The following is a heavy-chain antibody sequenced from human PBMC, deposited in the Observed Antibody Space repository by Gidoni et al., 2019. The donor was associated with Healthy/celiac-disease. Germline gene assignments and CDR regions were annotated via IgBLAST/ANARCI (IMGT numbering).Heavy chain of an antibody. CDR1: GFTFSSYA. D-gene: IGHD5-18*01. J-gene: IGHJ4*02. CDR2: ISYDGSNK. V-gene: IGHV3-30-3*01. Sequence: QVQLVESGGGVVQPGRSLRLSCAASGFTFSSYAMHWVRQAPGKGLEWVAVISYDGSNKYYADSVKGRFTISRDNSKNTLYLQMNSLRAEDTAVYYCARSPNLWLAFDYWGQGTLVTVSS. CDR3: ARSPNLWLAFDY.